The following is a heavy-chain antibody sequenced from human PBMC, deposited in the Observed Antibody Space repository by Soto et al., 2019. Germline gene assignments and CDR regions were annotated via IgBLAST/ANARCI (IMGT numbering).Heavy chain of an antibody. CDR3: ARDGYYFWSGYPKPPYAFDI. D-gene: IGHD3-3*01. CDR1: GDSVSSNSAG. CDR2: TYYKSKWFN. J-gene: IGHJ3*02. Sequence: SQTLSLTCAISGDSVSSNSAGWNWVRQTPSRGHEWLGRTYYKSKWFNNYAVSVKSRITINPDTSQNQFSLQLDSVTAADTAVYYCARDGYYFWSGYPKPPYAFDIWGQGTMVTVSS. V-gene: IGHV6-1*01.